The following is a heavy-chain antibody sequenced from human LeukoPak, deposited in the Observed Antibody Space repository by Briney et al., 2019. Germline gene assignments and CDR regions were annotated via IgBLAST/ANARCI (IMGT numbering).Heavy chain of an antibody. CDR3: ARELIVPAAFSYWYIDL. V-gene: IGHV4-59*01. J-gene: IGHJ2*01. CDR2: IHYSRNT. Sequence: SQTLSLTCTLSGDSISSYYWICIRHPPAKGHERTRYIHYSRNTNYNPSLTSRVTISVDTSKIQFSLKLSSVTAADTAVYYCARELIVPAAFSYWYIDLWGRGTLVTVSS. CDR1: GDSISSYY. D-gene: IGHD2-2*01.